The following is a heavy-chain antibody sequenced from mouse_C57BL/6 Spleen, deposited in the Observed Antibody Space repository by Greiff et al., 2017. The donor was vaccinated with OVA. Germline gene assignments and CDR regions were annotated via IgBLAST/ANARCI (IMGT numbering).Heavy chain of an antibody. CDR1: GFTFSDYG. Sequence: EVQLVESGGGLVKPGGSLKLSCAASGFTFSDYGMHWVRQAPEKGLEWVAYISSGSSTIYYADTVKGRFTISRDNAKNTLFLQMTSLRSEDTAMYYCARGGRIDYYAMDYWGQGTSVTVSS. CDR3: ARGGRIDYYAMDY. V-gene: IGHV5-17*01. J-gene: IGHJ4*01. CDR2: ISSGSSTI.